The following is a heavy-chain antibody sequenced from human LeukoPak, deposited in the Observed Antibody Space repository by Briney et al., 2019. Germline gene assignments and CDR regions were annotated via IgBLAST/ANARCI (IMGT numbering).Heavy chain of an antibody. CDR3: AREPAYCSGGSCYSFRGFDY. V-gene: IGHV1-69*01. Sequence: GASVKVSCKASGGTFSSYAISWVRPAPGQGLEWMGGIIPIFGTANYAQKFQGRVTITADESTSTAYMELSSLRSEDTAVYYCAREPAYCSGGSCYSFRGFDYWGRGTLVTVSS. D-gene: IGHD2-15*01. J-gene: IGHJ4*02. CDR1: GGTFSSYA. CDR2: IIPIFGTA.